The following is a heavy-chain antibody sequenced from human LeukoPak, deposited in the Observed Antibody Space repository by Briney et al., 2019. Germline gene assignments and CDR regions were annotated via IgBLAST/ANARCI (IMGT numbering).Heavy chain of an antibody. CDR2: IYTSGST. CDR1: GGSISSGSYY. J-gene: IGHJ4*02. V-gene: IGHV4-61*02. CDR3: AGTYYYASGTPN. D-gene: IGHD3-10*01. Sequence: SQTLSLTCTVSGGSISSGSYYWSWIRQPAGKGLEWIGRIYTSGSTNYNPSLKSRVTISVDTSKNQFSLKLGSVTAADTAVYYCAGTYYYASGTPNWGQGTLVTVSS.